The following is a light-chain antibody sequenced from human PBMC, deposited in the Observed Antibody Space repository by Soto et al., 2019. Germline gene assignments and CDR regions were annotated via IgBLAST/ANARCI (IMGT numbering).Light chain of an antibody. J-gene: IGKJ4*01. Sequence: DIQMTQSPSSLSAFVGDRVTITCRASQSISRYLNWYQQKPGKAPKFLIYAASNLQSGVPSRFSGSGSGIDFTLTISSLQPEDFATYYCQQSYTTPPVTFGGGTKVEIK. CDR2: AAS. CDR1: QSISRY. V-gene: IGKV1-39*01. CDR3: QQSYTTPPVT.